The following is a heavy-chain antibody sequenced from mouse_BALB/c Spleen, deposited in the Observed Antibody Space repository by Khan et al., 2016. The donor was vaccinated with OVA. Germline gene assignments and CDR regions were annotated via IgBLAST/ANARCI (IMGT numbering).Heavy chain of an antibody. Sequence: QVQLKESGAELARPGASVKMSCKASGYTFTSHTMHWIKQRPGQGLEWIGYINPRSGYNQKLNDKATLTADISSSTAYMQLSSLTSEDSAVYYCARRTTECALDYWGQGTSVTVSS. D-gene: IGHD2-14*01. CDR3: ARRTTECALDY. V-gene: IGHV1-4*01. CDR2: INPRSG. CDR1: GYTFTSHT. J-gene: IGHJ4*01.